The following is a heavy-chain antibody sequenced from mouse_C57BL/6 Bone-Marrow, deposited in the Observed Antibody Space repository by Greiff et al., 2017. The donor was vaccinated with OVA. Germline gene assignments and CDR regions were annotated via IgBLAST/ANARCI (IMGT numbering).Heavy chain of an antibody. V-gene: IGHV1-78*01. J-gene: IGHJ1*03. CDR3: AREEDILLRSYWYFDV. CDR2: IYPRDGST. CDR1: GYTFPDHT. D-gene: IGHD1-1*01. Sequence: QVQLKQSDAELVKPGASVKISCKVSGYTFPDHTIHWMKQRPEQGLEWIGYIYPRDGSTKYNEKVKGKATLTADKSSSTAYMQLNSLTSEDSAVYFCAREEDILLRSYWYFDVWGTGTTVTVSS.